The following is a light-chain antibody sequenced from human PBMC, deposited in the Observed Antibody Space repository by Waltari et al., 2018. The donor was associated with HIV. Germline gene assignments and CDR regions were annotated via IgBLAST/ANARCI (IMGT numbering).Light chain of an antibody. CDR1: QIITNNY. CDR2: GAS. Sequence: IVLTQSPGTLSLSPGERATLSCRASQIITNNYLAWYQQKPGQAPRLLVSGASSRATGIPERFSGSGSGTRFSLTITRLEAEDSAVYFCQQYSLTPLTFGGGTKVEIK. J-gene: IGKJ4*01. V-gene: IGKV3-20*01. CDR3: QQYSLTPLT.